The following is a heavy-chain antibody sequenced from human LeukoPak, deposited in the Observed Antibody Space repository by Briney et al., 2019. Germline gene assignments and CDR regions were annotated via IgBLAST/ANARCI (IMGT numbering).Heavy chain of an antibody. J-gene: IGHJ3*02. CDR2: IIPIFGTA. D-gene: IGHD1-26*01. CDR1: GGTFSSYA. Sequence: ASVKVSCKASGGTFSSYAISWVRQAPGQGLEWMGGIIPIFGTANYAQKFQGRVTITADKSTSTAYMELSSLRSEDTAVYYCARPRWGANAFDIWGQGTMVTVSS. V-gene: IGHV1-69*06. CDR3: ARPRWGANAFDI.